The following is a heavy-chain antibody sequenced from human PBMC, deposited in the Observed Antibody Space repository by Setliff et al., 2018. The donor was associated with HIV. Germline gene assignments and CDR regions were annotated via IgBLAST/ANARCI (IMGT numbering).Heavy chain of an antibody. CDR1: GGSISSHY. CDR2: MYFRGNA. J-gene: IGHJ6*02. Sequence: SETLSPTCTVSGGSISSHYWSWIRQAPGKGLEWIGTMYFRGNARNSPSLKSRVTISVDTSKNQLSLNLTSVTAADTAVYYCARVETTVRGATYGMDVWGQGTTVTVSS. V-gene: IGHV4-59*11. D-gene: IGHD3-10*01. CDR3: ARVETTVRGATYGMDV.